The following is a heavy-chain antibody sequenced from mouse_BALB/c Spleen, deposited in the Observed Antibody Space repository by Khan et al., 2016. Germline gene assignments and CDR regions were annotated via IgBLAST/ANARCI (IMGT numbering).Heavy chain of an antibody. D-gene: IGHD2-14*01. V-gene: IGHV5-6-4*01. Sequence: EVELVESGGGLVKPGGSLKLSCAASGFTFSSYTMSWVRQTPEKRLEWVATISSGGSYTYYPDSVKGRFTISRDNAKNTLYLQMSSLKSEDTAMYYCTGYSRYDETMDYWGQGTSVTVSS. CDR2: ISSGGSYT. CDR1: GFTFSSYT. J-gene: IGHJ4*01. CDR3: TGYSRYDETMDY.